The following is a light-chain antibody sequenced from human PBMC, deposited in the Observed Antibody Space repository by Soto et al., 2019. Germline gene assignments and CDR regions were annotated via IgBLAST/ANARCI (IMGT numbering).Light chain of an antibody. CDR3: CSYAGSNGV. CDR2: EGS. Sequence: QSALTQPASVSGSPGQSITIPCTGTSSDVGSYNLVSWYQQHPGKAPKLMIYEGSKRPSGVSNRFSGSKSGNTASLTISGLQAEDEADYYCCSYAGSNGVFGTGTKVTVL. V-gene: IGLV2-23*01. J-gene: IGLJ1*01. CDR1: SSDVGSYNL.